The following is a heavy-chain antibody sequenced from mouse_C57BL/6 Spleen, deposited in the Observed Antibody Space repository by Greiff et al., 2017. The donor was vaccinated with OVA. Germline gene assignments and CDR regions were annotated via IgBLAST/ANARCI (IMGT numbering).Heavy chain of an antibody. Sequence: EVQRVASEGGLVQPGSSMKLSCTASGFTFSDYYMAWVRQVPEKGLEWVANINYDGSSTYYLDSLKSRFIISRDNAKNILYLQMSSLKSEDTATYYCARDQSYDGYSNWYFDVWGTGTTVTVSS. V-gene: IGHV5-16*01. J-gene: IGHJ1*03. CDR1: GFTFSDYY. CDR3: ARDQSYDGYSNWYFDV. CDR2: INYDGSST. D-gene: IGHD2-3*01.